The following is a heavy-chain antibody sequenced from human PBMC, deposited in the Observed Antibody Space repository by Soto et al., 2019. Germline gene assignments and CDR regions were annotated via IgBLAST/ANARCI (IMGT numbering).Heavy chain of an antibody. Sequence: QVQLVQSGAEVKKPGSSVKVSCKASGGTFSSYTISWVRQAPGQGLEWMGRIIPILGIANDAQKVQGRVTITADKARSGAYMELSSLRSEDTAVYYCARDDGLAYGGGDCYSWGQGTLVTVSS. D-gene: IGHD2-21*01. CDR3: ARDDGLAYGGGDCYS. V-gene: IGHV1-69*02. J-gene: IGHJ4*02. CDR2: IIPILGIA. CDR1: GGTFSSYT.